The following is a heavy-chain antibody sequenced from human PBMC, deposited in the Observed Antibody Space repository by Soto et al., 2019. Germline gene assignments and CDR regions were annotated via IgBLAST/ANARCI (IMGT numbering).Heavy chain of an antibody. CDR1: GFIPSSYA. J-gene: IGHJ4*02. D-gene: IGHD6-13*01. CDR2: ISGSGGAT. Sequence: GGSLRLSCVVSGFIPSSYAMSWVRQAPGKGLEWVSGISGSGGATSYADSVKGRFTISRDDSKNTLYLQMNSLSAEDTAIYYCAKDAIMVSSSFNYFDFWGQGALVTVSS. V-gene: IGHV3-23*01. CDR3: AKDAIMVSSSFNYFDF.